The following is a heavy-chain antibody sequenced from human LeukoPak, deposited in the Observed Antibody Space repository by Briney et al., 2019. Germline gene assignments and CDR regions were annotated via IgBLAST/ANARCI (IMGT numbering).Heavy chain of an antibody. CDR2: INGDGSST. J-gene: IGHJ4*02. CDR3: ARERIYTWSYFDN. D-gene: IGHD2-8*01. V-gene: IGHV3-74*01. Sequence: GGSLRLSCAASGFTFGDFWMHWVRQVPGKGLMWVSRINGDGSSTSYADFVKGRFTISRDNAKKTLYLQMNSLGAEDTALYFCARERIYTWSYFDNWGQGALVTVSS. CDR1: GFTFGDFW.